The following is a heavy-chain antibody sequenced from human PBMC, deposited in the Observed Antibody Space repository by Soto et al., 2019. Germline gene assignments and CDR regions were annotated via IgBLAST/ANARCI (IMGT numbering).Heavy chain of an antibody. CDR1: GYTFTGYY. CDR2: INPNSGGT. J-gene: IGHJ2*01. CDR3: ARIAVRDDSSTSYWYFDL. D-gene: IGHD6-13*01. V-gene: IGHV1-2*04. Sequence: ASVKVSCKASGYTFTGYYMHWVRQAPGQGLEWMGWINPNSGGTNYAQKFQGWVTMTRDTSISTAYMELSRLRSDDTAVYYCARIAVRDDSSTSYWYFDLWGRGTLVTVSS.